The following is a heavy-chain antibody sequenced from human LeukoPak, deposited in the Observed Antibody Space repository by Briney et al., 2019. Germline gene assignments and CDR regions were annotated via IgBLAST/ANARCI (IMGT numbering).Heavy chain of an antibody. V-gene: IGHV3-73*01. CDR1: GFTFSGSA. D-gene: IGHD1-26*01. Sequence: GGSLKLSCAASGFTFSGSAIHWVRQSSGKGLEWVGQIGKKDKGYATATAYAASVKGRFTISRDDSINTAYLRMKSLKTEDTALYYCTRDSGTYNWFDPWGQGTLVTVSS. J-gene: IGHJ5*02. CDR3: TRDSGTYNWFDP. CDR2: IGKKDKGYATAT.